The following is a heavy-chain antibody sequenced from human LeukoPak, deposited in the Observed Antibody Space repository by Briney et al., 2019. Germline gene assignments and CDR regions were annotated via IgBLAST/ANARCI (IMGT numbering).Heavy chain of an antibody. V-gene: IGHV4-39*01. CDR1: GDSISGSKKY. J-gene: IGHJ4*02. D-gene: IGHD3/OR15-3a*01. CDR3: ARAQGNGLIDF. Sequence: SETLSLTCTVSGDSISGSKKYWGWVRQPPGKGREWIGSIYYSGNTYYNPSLKSRVTISLDTSMNQFSMRLSSVTAADTADYYCARAQGNGLIDFWGQGTLVTVSS. CDR2: IYYSGNT.